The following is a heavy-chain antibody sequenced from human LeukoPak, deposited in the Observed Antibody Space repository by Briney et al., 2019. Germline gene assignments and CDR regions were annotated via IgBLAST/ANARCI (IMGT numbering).Heavy chain of an antibody. CDR1: GFTFSSYG. V-gene: IGHV3-30*18. Sequence: GRSLRLSCAASGFTFSSYGMHWVRQAPGKGLEWVAVISYDGSNKYYADSVKGRFTISRDNSKNTLYLQMNSLRAEDTAVYYCAKDYTVVTRGYFDYWGQGTLVTASS. D-gene: IGHD4-23*01. CDR2: ISYDGSNK. J-gene: IGHJ4*02. CDR3: AKDYTVVTRGYFDY.